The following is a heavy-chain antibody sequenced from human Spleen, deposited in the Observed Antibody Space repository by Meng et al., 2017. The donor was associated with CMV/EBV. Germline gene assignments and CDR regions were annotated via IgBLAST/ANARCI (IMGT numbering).Heavy chain of an antibody. CDR3: ARTYDILKDGLDV. J-gene: IGHJ6*02. CDR1: GYTFTDYF. CDR2: INPDSGGT. D-gene: IGHD3-9*01. Sequence: GESLKISCKASGYTFTDYFIHWVRQAPGQGLEWMGWINPDSGGTNYAQKFQGRVTMTRDTSITTAHMELRSLRSDDTAIYYCARTYDILKDGLDVWGPGTTVTVSS. V-gene: IGHV1-2*02.